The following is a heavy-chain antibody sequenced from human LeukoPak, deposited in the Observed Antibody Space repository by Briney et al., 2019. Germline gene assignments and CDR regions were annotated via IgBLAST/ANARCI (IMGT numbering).Heavy chain of an antibody. CDR2: SNHGGSS. V-gene: IGHV4-34*08. Sequence: SSETLSLTCGVDGGTFTGYNWTWIRQSPGKGLEWTGESNHGGSSYYAPSLRGRVTIPVDTSKRQVSLKLRSVTAADTAVYYCAQQLYYYYINPWGKGTTVIVSS. CDR1: GGTFTGYN. J-gene: IGHJ6*03. CDR3: AQQLYYYYINP. D-gene: IGHD1-1*01.